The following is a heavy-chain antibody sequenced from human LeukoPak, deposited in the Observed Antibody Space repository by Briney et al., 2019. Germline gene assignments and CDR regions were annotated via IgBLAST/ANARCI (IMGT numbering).Heavy chain of an antibody. Sequence: GGSLRLSCAASGITFSSLWMSWFRQAPGKGLEWVADIKQDESEEHYVASVKGRFTISRDNAKLYLQMNSLRAEDTAVYYCAGGQGWHFDLWGRGTLITVSS. CDR2: IKQDESEE. D-gene: IGHD2-15*01. CDR3: AGGQGWHFDL. V-gene: IGHV3-7*01. J-gene: IGHJ2*01. CDR1: GITFSSLW.